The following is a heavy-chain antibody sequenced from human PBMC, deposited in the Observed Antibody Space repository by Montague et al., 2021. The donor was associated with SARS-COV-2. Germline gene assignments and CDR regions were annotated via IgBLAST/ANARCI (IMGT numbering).Heavy chain of an antibody. CDR2: IYYSGST. Sequence: SETLSLTCTVSGGSISSSSYYWGWIRQPPGKGLEWIGSIYYSGSTYYNPSLKSRVTISVDTSKNQFSLKLSSVTAADTAVYYCARVGRQQLVRLSGMDVWCQGTTVTVSS. CDR3: ARVGRQQLVRLSGMDV. CDR1: GGSISSSSYY. V-gene: IGHV4-39*07. J-gene: IGHJ6*02. D-gene: IGHD6-13*01.